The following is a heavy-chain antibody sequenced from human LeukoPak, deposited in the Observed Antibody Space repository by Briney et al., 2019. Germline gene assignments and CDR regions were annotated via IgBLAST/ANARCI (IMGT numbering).Heavy chain of an antibody. CDR2: IYYSGST. J-gene: IGHJ6*03. V-gene: IGHV4-59*01. D-gene: IGHD3-3*01. Sequence: SETLSLTCAVSGGSISSYYWSWIRQPPGKGLEWIGDIYYSGSTTDNPSLKSRVTLSVDPSKNQFSLKLSSVTAADPAVYYCARGPHYDFWSGYPSRYYSYMDVWGKGTTVTVSS. CDR1: GGSISSYY. CDR3: ARGPHYDFWSGYPSRYYSYMDV.